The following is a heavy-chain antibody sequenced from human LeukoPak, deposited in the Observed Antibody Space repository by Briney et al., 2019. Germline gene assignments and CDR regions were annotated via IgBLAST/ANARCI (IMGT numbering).Heavy chain of an antibody. CDR3: ARRRAGYYFDY. CDR2: IKEDGSEK. V-gene: IGHV3-7*03. D-gene: IGHD6-19*01. CDR1: GFTFSSYW. J-gene: IGHJ4*02. Sequence: PGGSLRLSCAASGFTFSSYWMSWVRQAPGKGLEWVADIKEDGSEKYYVDSVKGRLTISRDKAQNSLYLQMNSLRAEDTAVYYCARRRAGYYFDYWGQGTLVTVSS.